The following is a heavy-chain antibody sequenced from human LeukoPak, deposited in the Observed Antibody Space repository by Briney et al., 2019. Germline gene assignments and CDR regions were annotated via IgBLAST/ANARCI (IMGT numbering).Heavy chain of an antibody. V-gene: IGHV3-7*01. Sequence: GGSLRLSCAASGFTFSSYWMSWVRQAPGKGLEWVANIKQDGSEKYYVDPVKGRFTISRDNAKNSLYLQMNSLRAEDTAAYYCARVDMITFGGVNGAFDIWGQGTMVTVSS. CDR1: GFTFSSYW. CDR3: ARVDMITFGGVNGAFDI. CDR2: IKQDGSEK. J-gene: IGHJ3*02. D-gene: IGHD3-16*01.